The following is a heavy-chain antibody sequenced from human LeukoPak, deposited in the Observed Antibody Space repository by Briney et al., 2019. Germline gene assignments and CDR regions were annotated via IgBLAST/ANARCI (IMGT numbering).Heavy chain of an antibody. J-gene: IGHJ5*02. D-gene: IGHD3-3*01. CDR2: INPNSGGT. Sequence: ASVKVSCKASGYTFTGYYMHWVRQAPGQGLEWMGWINPNSGGTNYAQKFQGWVTMTRDTSISTAYMELSRLRSDDTAVYYCARVNTYYDFWSGYYTGWFDPWGQGTLVTVSS. CDR3: ARVNTYYDFWSGYYTGWFDP. V-gene: IGHV1-2*04. CDR1: GYTFTGYY.